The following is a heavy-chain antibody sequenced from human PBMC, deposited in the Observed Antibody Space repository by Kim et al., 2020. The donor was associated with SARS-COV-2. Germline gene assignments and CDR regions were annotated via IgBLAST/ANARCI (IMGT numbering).Heavy chain of an antibody. CDR3: ARDSHDFWSGVPPQPEIYYYYGMDV. J-gene: IGHJ6*02. CDR1: GFTFSSYS. CDR2: ISSSSSYI. D-gene: IGHD3-3*01. Sequence: GGSLRLSCAASGFTFSSYSMNWVRQAPGKGLEWVSSISSSSSYIYYADSVKGRFTISRDNAKNSLYLQMNSLRAEDTAVYYCARDSHDFWSGVPPQPEIYYYYGMDVWGQGTTVTVSS. V-gene: IGHV3-21*01.